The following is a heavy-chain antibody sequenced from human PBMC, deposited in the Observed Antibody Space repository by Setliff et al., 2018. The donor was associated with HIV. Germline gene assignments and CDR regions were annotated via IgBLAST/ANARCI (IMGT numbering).Heavy chain of an antibody. Sequence: PSETLSLTCTVSGGSISSFYWSWIRQPPGKGLEWIGYIYYSGSTSYNPSLRSRVTISADTSENQFSLKLRSVTAADTAVYYCARLKLSGVIDYWGQGTLVTVSS. CDR3: ARLKLSGVIDY. CDR2: IYYSGST. V-gene: IGHV4-59*08. J-gene: IGHJ4*02. CDR1: GGSISSFY. D-gene: IGHD2-8*01.